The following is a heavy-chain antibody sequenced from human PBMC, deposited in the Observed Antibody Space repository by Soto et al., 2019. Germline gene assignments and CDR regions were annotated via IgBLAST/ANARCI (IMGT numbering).Heavy chain of an antibody. CDR2: ISGSGGST. J-gene: IGHJ4*02. CDR3: AKRGYSSGWSHYFDY. Sequence: EVQLLESGGGLVQPGGSLRLSCAASGFTFSSYAMSWVRQAPGKGLEWVSAISGSGGSTYNADCVKGRFTISRDISKNTLYLQRNSLRAEDTAVYYCAKRGYSSGWSHYFDYWGQGTLVTVSS. V-gene: IGHV3-23*01. D-gene: IGHD6-19*01. CDR1: GFTFSSYA.